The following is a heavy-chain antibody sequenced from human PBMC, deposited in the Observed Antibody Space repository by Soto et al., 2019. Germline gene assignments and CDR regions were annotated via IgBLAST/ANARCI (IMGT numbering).Heavy chain of an antibody. CDR2: ISAYNGNT. CDR3: AGAAPSPWSPAPNWFDP. CDR1: GYTFTSYV. V-gene: IGHV1-18*01. D-gene: IGHD2-2*01. J-gene: IGHJ5*02. Sequence: ASVKVSCKASGYTFTSYVISWVRQAPGQGLEWMGWISAYNGNTNYAQKLQGRVTMTTDTSTSTAYMELRSLRSDDTAVYYCAGAAPSPWSPAPNWFDPWGQGTRVTVSS.